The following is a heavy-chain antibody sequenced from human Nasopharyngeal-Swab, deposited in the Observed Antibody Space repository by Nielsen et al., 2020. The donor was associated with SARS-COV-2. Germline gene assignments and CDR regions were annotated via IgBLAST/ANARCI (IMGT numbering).Heavy chain of an antibody. Sequence: ASVKVSCKASGYTFTGYAMHWVRQAPGQRLEWMGWINAGNGNTKYSQKFQGRVTITRDTSASTAYMELSTLRSEDTAVYYCARGYCSSTSCYTLVDPWGQGTLVTVSS. CDR3: ARGYCSSTSCYTLVDP. J-gene: IGHJ5*02. CDR1: GYTFTGYA. CDR2: INAGNGNT. D-gene: IGHD2-2*02. V-gene: IGHV1-3*01.